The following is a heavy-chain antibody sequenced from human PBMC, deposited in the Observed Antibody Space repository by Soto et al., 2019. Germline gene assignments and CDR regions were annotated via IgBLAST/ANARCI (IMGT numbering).Heavy chain of an antibody. V-gene: IGHV4-39*01. D-gene: IGHD1-26*01. CDR1: GGSISSSSYY. CDR2: IYYSGST. J-gene: IGHJ6*02. CDR3: ARPVRGSYYLQGYYGMDV. Sequence: SETLSLTCTVSGGSISSSSYYWGWIRQPPGKGLEWIGSIYYSGSTYYNPSLKSRVTISVDTSKNQFSLKLSYVTAADTAVYYCARPVRGSYYLQGYYGMDVWGQGTTVTVSS.